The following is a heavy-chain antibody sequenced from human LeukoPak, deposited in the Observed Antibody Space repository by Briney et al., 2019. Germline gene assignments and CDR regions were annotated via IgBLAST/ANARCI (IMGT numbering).Heavy chain of an antibody. CDR3: AKAAYDYGDYSIDY. CDR1: GFTFSNSA. Sequence: GGSLRLSCEASGFTFSNSAMSWVRQAPGKGLEWVSAISGSGGSTYYADSVKGRFTISRDNSKNTLYLQMNSLRAEDTAVYYCAKAAYDYGDYSIDYWGQGTLVTVSS. CDR2: ISGSGGST. J-gene: IGHJ4*02. V-gene: IGHV3-23*01. D-gene: IGHD4-17*01.